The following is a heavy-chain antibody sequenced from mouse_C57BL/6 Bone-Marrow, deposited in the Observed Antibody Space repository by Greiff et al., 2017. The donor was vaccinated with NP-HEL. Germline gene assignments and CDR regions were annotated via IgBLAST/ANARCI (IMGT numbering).Heavy chain of an antibody. Sequence: QVHVKQSGPELVKPGASVKISCKASGYTFTDYYINWVKQRPGQGLEWIGWIFPGSGSTYYNEKFKGKATLTVDKSSSTAYMLLSSLTSEDSAVYFGARCTLYYYGSSPFDYWGQGTTLTVSS. J-gene: IGHJ2*01. D-gene: IGHD1-1*01. V-gene: IGHV1-75*01. CDR3: ARCTLYYYGSSPFDY. CDR1: GYTFTDYY. CDR2: IFPGSGST.